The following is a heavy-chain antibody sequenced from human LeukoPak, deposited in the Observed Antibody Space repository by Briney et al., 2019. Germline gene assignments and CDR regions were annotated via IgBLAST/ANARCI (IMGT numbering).Heavy chain of an antibody. J-gene: IGHJ4*02. CDR1: GFTFSGYA. Sequence: SGGSLRLSCAASGFTFSGYAMSWVRQAPGKGLEWVSAISGSGGSTYYADSVKGRFTISRDNSKNTLYLQMNSLRAEDTAVYYCAKDLGILWFGELFDYWGQGTLVTVSS. V-gene: IGHV3-23*01. CDR3: AKDLGILWFGELFDY. D-gene: IGHD3-10*01. CDR2: ISGSGGST.